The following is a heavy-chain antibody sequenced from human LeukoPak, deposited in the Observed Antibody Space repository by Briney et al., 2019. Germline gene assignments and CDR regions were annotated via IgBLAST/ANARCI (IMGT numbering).Heavy chain of an antibody. Sequence: KPGGSLRLSCAASGFTLSSNSMNWVRQAPGKGLDWVSSISSNSAYIYYADSVKGRFTISRDNAKNSLSLQMNSLRAEDTAVYYCARDYTVYSDPSGSRNSPFDYWGQGTLVTVSS. CDR2: ISSNSAYI. CDR3: ARDYTVYSDPSGSRNSPFDY. J-gene: IGHJ4*02. D-gene: IGHD3-22*01. CDR1: GFTLSSNS. V-gene: IGHV3-21*01.